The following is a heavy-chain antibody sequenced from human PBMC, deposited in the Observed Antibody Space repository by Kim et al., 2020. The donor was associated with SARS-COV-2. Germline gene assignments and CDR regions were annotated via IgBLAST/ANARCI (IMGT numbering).Heavy chain of an antibody. V-gene: IGHV1-3*01. Sequence: ASVKVSCKASGYTFTSYVMHWVRQAPGQRLEWMGWINAGNGNTKYSQKFQDRVTITRDTSASTAYMELSSLRSEDTAVYYCARKSSGYYYYFDYWGQGTLVTVSS. CDR3: ARKSSGYYYYFDY. CDR1: GYTFTSYV. J-gene: IGHJ4*02. CDR2: INAGNGNT. D-gene: IGHD3-22*01.